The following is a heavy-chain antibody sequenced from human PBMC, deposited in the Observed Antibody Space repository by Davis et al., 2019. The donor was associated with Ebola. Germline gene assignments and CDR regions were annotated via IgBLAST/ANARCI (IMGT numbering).Heavy chain of an antibody. CDR3: ARRVGYSYGYDYYYYGMDV. J-gene: IGHJ6*02. Sequence: GESLKISCKGSGYSFTSYWISWVRQMPGKGLEWMGRIDLSDSYTNYSPSFQGHVTISADKSISTAYLQWSSLKASDTAMYYCARRVGYSYGYDYYYYGMDVWGQGTTVTVSS. CDR1: GYSFTSYW. CDR2: IDLSDSYT. D-gene: IGHD5-18*01. V-gene: IGHV5-10-1*01.